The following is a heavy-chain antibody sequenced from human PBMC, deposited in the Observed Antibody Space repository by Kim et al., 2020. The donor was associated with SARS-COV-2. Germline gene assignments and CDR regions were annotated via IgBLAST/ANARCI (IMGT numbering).Heavy chain of an antibody. CDR3: AIMTSGSNEAFAI. CDR2: IYYSGSS. CDR1: GGSVSSGSYY. Sequence: SETLSLTCTVSGGSVSSGSYYWSWIRQPPGKGLEWFGYIYYSGSSNYNLSLKSRFTISVDTSKNPLSLKLISVTAADTAVYYCAIMTSGSNEAFAIWGQG. J-gene: IGHJ3*02. D-gene: IGHD1-26*01. V-gene: IGHV4-61*01.